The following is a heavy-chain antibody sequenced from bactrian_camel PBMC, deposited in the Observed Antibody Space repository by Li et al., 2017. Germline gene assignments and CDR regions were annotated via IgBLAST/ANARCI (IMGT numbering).Heavy chain of an antibody. D-gene: IGHD4*01. Sequence: VQLVESGGALVQPGGSLRLSCAGSGFTFPFSSYYMSWIRQAPGKGLEWVAGISSRGGIEHYADSVADRFTISRDNSKNTLYLRMNNLKIEDTAMYYCVRATSSDFANPYYRGQGTQVTVS. CDR2: ISSRGGIE. J-gene: IGHJ4*01. V-gene: IGHV3S40*01. CDR3: VRATSSDFANPYY. CDR1: GFTFPFSSYY.